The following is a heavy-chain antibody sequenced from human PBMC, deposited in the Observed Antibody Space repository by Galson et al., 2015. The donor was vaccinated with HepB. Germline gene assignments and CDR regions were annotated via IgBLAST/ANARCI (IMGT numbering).Heavy chain of an antibody. CDR1: GYTFTAYG. CDR3: ARGVAVAGWYYFDF. V-gene: IGHV1-18*03. D-gene: IGHD6-19*01. CDR2: ISVYNGNT. Sequence: QSGAEVKKPGASVKVSCKASGYTFTAYGITWVRQAPGQGLEWMGWISVYNGNTNYARNVQGRVTMTTDTSTSTAYMELRSLRSDDVAVYYCARGVAVAGWYYFDFWGQGTLVTVSS. J-gene: IGHJ4*02.